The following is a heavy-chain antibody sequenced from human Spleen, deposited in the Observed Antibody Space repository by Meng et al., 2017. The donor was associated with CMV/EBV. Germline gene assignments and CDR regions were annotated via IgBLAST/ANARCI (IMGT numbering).Heavy chain of an antibody. Sequence: ASVKVSCKASGYTFTGYYMHWVRQAPGQGLEWMGWISAYNGNTNYAQRLQGRVTMTTDTSTSTAYMELRSLRSDDTAVYYCARDNGEDFWSGYSIYYYYYGMDVWGQGTTVTVSS. CDR2: ISAYNGNT. J-gene: IGHJ6*02. V-gene: IGHV1-18*04. D-gene: IGHD3-3*01. CDR1: GYTFTGYY. CDR3: ARDNGEDFWSGYSIYYYYYGMDV.